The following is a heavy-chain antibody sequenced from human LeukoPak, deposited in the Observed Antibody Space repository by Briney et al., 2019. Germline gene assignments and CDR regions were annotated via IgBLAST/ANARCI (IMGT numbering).Heavy chain of an antibody. CDR2: IYYSGST. V-gene: IGHV4-59*01. J-gene: IGHJ4*02. D-gene: IGHD3-10*01. CDR3: ARDVRDYGSGSYLFDY. CDR1: GGSISSYY. Sequence: SETLSLTCTVSGGSISSYYWSWIRQPPGKGLEWIGYIYYSGSTNYNPSLKSRVTISVDTSKNQFSLKLSSVTAADTVVYYCARDVRDYGSGSYLFDYWGQGTLVTVSS.